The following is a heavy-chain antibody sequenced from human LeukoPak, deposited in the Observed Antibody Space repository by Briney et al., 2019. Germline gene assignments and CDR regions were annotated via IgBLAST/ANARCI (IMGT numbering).Heavy chain of an antibody. CDR2: IWYDGTNK. Sequence: GASLRLSCAASGFTFSNHAMQWVRQAPGKGLEWVAVIWYDGTNKYYADSVKGRFTISRDNSQNTLYLQMNSLRAEDTAVYYCARDRCSSTSCYVFDYWGQGTLVTVSS. J-gene: IGHJ4*02. CDR3: ARDRCSSTSCYVFDY. D-gene: IGHD2-2*01. CDR1: GFTFSNHA. V-gene: IGHV3-33*01.